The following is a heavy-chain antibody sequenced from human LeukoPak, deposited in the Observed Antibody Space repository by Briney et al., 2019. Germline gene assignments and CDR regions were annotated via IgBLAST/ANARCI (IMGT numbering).Heavy chain of an antibody. J-gene: IGHJ6*02. CDR2: IYYSGST. D-gene: IGHD3-3*01. CDR1: GGSISSYY. Sequence: PETLSLTCTVSGGSISSYYWSWIRQPPGKGLEWIGYIYYSGSTNYNPSLKSRVTISVDTSKNQFSLKLSSVTAADTAVYYCARSADYDFWSGYSSYYYYGMDVWGQGTTVTVSS. V-gene: IGHV4-59*01. CDR3: ARSADYDFWSGYSSYYYYGMDV.